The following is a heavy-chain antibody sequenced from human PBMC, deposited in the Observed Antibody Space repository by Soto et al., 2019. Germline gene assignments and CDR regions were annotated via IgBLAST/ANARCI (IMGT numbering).Heavy chain of an antibody. Sequence: QVQLVQSGAEVKKPGASVKVSCQASGYAFTTYDIHWVRQASGQGLEWVGRLNPNSGDTVYAQRFRGRVTLTRDTSKNTAYMELSSLRSYDTAVYYCASRYRVVTSIHAFDMWGQGTMVTVSS. J-gene: IGHJ3*02. D-gene: IGHD2-21*02. V-gene: IGHV1-8*01. CDR2: LNPNSGDT. CDR3: ASRYRVVTSIHAFDM. CDR1: GYAFTTYD.